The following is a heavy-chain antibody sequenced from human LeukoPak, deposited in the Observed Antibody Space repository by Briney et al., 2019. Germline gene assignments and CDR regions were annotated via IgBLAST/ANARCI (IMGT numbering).Heavy chain of an antibody. CDR3: ARNEIAAADFDY. CDR1: GFTFSSYA. Sequence: GGSLRLSCAASGFTFSSYAMSWVRQAPGKGLEWVANIKQDGSEKYYVDSVKGRFTISRDNAKNSLYLQMNSLRAEDTAVYYCARNEIAAADFDYWGQGTLVTVSS. D-gene: IGHD6-13*01. CDR2: IKQDGSEK. V-gene: IGHV3-7*01. J-gene: IGHJ4*02.